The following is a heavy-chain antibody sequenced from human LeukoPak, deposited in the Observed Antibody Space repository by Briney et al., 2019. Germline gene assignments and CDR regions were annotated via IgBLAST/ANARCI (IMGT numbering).Heavy chain of an antibody. D-gene: IGHD2-21*01. CDR1: GFTFSSSA. CDR3: ASGVIADNH. Sequence: GGSLRLSCAPSGFTFSSSAKQWVRQAPGKGLEWVAFIRFDGSIKDYGDSVKGRFTISRDNSRNTLYLQMNSLRFADTAVYYCASGVIADNHWGQGTLVTVSS. J-gene: IGHJ5*02. CDR2: IRFDGSIK. V-gene: IGHV3-30*02.